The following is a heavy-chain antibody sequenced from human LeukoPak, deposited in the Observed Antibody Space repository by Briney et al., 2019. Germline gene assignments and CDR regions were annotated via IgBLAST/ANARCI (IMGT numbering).Heavy chain of an antibody. J-gene: IGHJ4*02. CDR3: AKDLTYYYDSSGYEN. V-gene: IGHV3-30*18. CDR1: GFTFSSYG. D-gene: IGHD3-22*01. Sequence: GGSLRLSCAASGFTFSSYGMHWVRQAPGKGLEWVAVISYDGSNKYYADSVKGRFTISRDNSKNTLYLQMNSLRAEDTAVYYCAKDLTYYYDSSGYENWGQGTLVTVSS. CDR2: ISYDGSNK.